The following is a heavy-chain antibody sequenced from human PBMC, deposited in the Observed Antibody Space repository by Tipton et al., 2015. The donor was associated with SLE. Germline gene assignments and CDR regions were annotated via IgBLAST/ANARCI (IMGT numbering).Heavy chain of an antibody. CDR2: INHSGST. D-gene: IGHD4-17*01. J-gene: IGHJ6*02. CDR1: GGSFSGYY. V-gene: IGHV4-34*01. CDR3: AKEQGGGDYYYYYGMDV. Sequence: TLSLTCAVYGGSFSGYYWSWIRQPPGKGLEWIGEINHSGSTNYNPSLKSRVTISVDTSKNQFSLKLSSVTAADTAVYYCAKEQGGGDYYYYYGMDVWGQGTTVTVSS.